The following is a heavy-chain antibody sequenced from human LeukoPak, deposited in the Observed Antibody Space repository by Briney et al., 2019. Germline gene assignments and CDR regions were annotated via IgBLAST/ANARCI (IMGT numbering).Heavy chain of an antibody. CDR3: ARGGHTPRRFEWLPVFWFDH. Sequence: GGSLRLSCAASGFTFDDYGMSWVRQVPGKGLEWVSNINWNGCSTGYADSVKGRFTISRYNAKNSLYLQMNSLRAEATALYHCARGGHTPRRFEWLPVFWFDHWGKGTLVTVSS. J-gene: IGHJ5*02. V-gene: IGHV3-20*01. CDR1: GFTFDDYG. CDR2: INWNGCST. D-gene: IGHD3-9*01.